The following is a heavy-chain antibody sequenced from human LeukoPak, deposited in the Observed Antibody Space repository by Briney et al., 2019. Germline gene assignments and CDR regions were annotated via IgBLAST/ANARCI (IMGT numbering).Heavy chain of an antibody. D-gene: IGHD3-10*01. CDR2: VYYSGGT. V-gene: IGHV4-59*01. J-gene: IGHJ4*02. Sequence: PSETLSLTCTVSGGSISSYYWSWIRQPSGKGLEWIGYVYYSGGTNYNPSLKSRVTISVDTSKNQFSLKLSSVTAADTAVYYCARCYYGSGSYLDYWGQGTLVTVSS. CDR3: ARCYYGSGSYLDY. CDR1: GGSISSYY.